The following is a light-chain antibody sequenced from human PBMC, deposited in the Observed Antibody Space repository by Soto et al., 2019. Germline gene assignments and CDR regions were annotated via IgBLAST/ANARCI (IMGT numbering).Light chain of an antibody. CDR2: GTS. CDR1: QTVSSIF. J-gene: IGKJ4*01. CDR3: QQYGGS. Sequence: ELVLTQSPGTLSLSPGERATLSCRASQTVSSIFLAWYQHKPGQAPRLLMYGTSNRATGIPDRFSGSGSGTDFTLTISRLEPEDFAVYYCQQYGGSFGGGTKVEIK. V-gene: IGKV3-20*01.